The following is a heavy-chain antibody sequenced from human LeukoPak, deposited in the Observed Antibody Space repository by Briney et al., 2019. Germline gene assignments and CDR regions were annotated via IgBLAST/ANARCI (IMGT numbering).Heavy chain of an antibody. V-gene: IGHV1-69*01. CDR1: GXTXSXXX. D-gene: IGHD3-10*01. CDR3: ANGWELRPFDY. CDR2: IIPIFGTA. Sequence: SXXAXGXTXSXXXISWXXQAXGXXXXXXGGIIPIFGTANYAQKFQGRVTITADESTSTAYMELSSLRSEDTAVYYCANGWELRPFDYWGQGTLVTVSS. J-gene: IGHJ4*02.